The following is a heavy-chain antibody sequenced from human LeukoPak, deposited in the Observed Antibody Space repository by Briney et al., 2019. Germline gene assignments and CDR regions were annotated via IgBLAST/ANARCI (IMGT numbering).Heavy chain of an antibody. CDR2: ISAYNGNT. CDR3: ARAETGWLQLRLNAFDI. D-gene: IGHD5-24*01. Sequence: ASVKVSCKASGYTFTSYGISWVRQAPGQGLERMGWISAYNGNTNYAQKLQGRVTMTTDTSTSTAYMELRSLRSDDTAVYYCARAETGWLQLRLNAFDIWGQGTMVTVSS. V-gene: IGHV1-18*01. J-gene: IGHJ3*02. CDR1: GYTFTSYG.